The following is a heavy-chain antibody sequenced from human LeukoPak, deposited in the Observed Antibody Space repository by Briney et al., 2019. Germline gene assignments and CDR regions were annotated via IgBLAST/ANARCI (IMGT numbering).Heavy chain of an antibody. CDR2: INSDGSST. CDR3: ARKITGPYYFDY. V-gene: IGHV3-74*01. D-gene: IGHD1-14*01. Sequence: GGSLRLSCAASGFTFSSYWMHWVRQAPGKGLVWVSRINSDGSSTSYADSVKGRFTISRDNAKNTLYLQMNSLRAEDTAVYYCARKITGPYYFDYWGQGTLVTVSS. CDR1: GFTFSSYW. J-gene: IGHJ4*02.